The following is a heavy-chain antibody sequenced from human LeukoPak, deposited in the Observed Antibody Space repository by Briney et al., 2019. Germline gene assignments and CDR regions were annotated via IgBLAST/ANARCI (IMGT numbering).Heavy chain of an antibody. Sequence: GGSLRLSCAASGFTFDDYAMHWVRQAPGKGLEWVSGISWNSGSIGYADSVKGRFTISRDNAKNSLYLHMSNLRAEDTAVYYCSRVIGGYDSTFYYYYMDVWGKGTTVTISS. J-gene: IGHJ6*03. V-gene: IGHV3-9*01. CDR2: ISWNSGSI. CDR3: SRVIGGYDSTFYYYYMDV. CDR1: GFTFDDYA. D-gene: IGHD5-12*01.